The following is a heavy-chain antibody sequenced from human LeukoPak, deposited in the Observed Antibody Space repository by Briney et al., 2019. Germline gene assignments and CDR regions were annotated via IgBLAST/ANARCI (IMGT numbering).Heavy chain of an antibody. V-gene: IGHV4-34*01. CDR3: ARVRVGKSKWYMDV. J-gene: IGHJ6*03. CDR1: GGSFSGYY. Sequence: PSETLSLTCAVYGGSFSGYYWSWIRQPPGKGLEWIGEINHSGSTNYNPSLKSRVTISVDTSKNQFSLKLSSVTAADTAVYYCARVRVGKSKWYMDVGGKGTTVTVS. D-gene: IGHD1-26*01. CDR2: INHSGST.